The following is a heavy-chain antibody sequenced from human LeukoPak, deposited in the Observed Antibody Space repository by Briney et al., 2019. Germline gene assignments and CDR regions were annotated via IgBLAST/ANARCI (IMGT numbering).Heavy chain of an antibody. Sequence: PGGSLRLSCAASGFTFSSHWMHWVRQAPGKGLVWVSRLNTDGSITTYADSVKGRFTISRDNAKNTLYLQMSSLRVEDTAVYYCARGLGSGASLWGQGTLITVSS. CDR1: GFTFSSHW. CDR3: ARGLGSGASL. D-gene: IGHD2-15*01. CDR2: LNTDGSIT. V-gene: IGHV3-74*01. J-gene: IGHJ4*02.